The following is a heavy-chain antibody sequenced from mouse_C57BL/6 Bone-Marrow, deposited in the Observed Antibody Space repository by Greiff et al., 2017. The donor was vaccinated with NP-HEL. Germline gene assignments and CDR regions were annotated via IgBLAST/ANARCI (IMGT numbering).Heavy chain of an antibody. CDR2: IDPSDSYT. J-gene: IGHJ4*01. CDR3: ARWGLRRRSAMDY. D-gene: IGHD2-4*01. Sequence: QVQLQQPGAELVKPGASVKLSCKASGYTFTSYWMQWVKQRPGQGLEWIGEIDPSDSYTNYNQKFKGKATLTVDTSSSTAYMQHSSLTSEDSAVYYCARWGLRRRSAMDYWGQGTSVTVSS. V-gene: IGHV1-50*01. CDR1: GYTFTSYW.